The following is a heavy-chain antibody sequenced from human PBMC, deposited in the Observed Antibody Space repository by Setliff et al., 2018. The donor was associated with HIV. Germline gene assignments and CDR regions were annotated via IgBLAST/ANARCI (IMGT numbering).Heavy chain of an antibody. CDR1: GYTFSSYG. D-gene: IGHD4-17*01. CDR2: ISAYNGNT. Sequence: GASVKVSCKASGYTFSSYGISWVRQAPGQGVEWMGWISAYNGNTNYAQKLQGRVTMTTDTSTSTAYMELRSLRSDDTAVYYCARTDYGGNSGGNYFDYWGQGSLVTVS. CDR3: ARTDYGGNSGGNYFDY. J-gene: IGHJ4*02. V-gene: IGHV1-18*01.